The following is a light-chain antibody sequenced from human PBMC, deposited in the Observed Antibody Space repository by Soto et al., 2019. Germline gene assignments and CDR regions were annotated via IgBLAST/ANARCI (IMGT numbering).Light chain of an antibody. V-gene: IGLV4-69*01. J-gene: IGLJ2*01. CDR1: SGHSAYA. Sequence: QPVLTQSPSASASLGASVKLTCTLSSGHSAYAIAWHQQQPEMGPRYLMMVNSDGSHSKGDGIPDRFSGSSSGAGRYLTISSLQSEDEADYYCQTWGSGIQVFGGGTQLTVL. CDR2: VNSDGSH. CDR3: QTWGSGIQV.